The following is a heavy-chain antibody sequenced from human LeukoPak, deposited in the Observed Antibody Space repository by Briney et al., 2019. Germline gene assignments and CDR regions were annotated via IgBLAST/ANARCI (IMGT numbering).Heavy chain of an antibody. J-gene: IGHJ3*02. CDR1: GFTFSSYA. CDR3: AKESTMVRVPGDDAVDI. V-gene: IGHV3-23*01. D-gene: IGHD3-10*01. Sequence: GGSLRLSCAASGFTFSSYAMSWVRQAPGKGLEWVSAISGSGGSTYYADSVKGRFTISRDNSKNTLYLQMNSLRAEDTAVYYCAKESTMVRVPGDDAVDIWGQGTMVTVSS. CDR2: ISGSGGST.